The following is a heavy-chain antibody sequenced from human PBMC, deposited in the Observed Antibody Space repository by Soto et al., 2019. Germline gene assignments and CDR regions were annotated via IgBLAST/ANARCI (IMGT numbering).Heavy chain of an antibody. CDR3: AWSGCKVFYDFWSGYHCLGWFDP. Sequence: SETLSLTCTVSGGSISSGGYYWSWIRQPPGEGQERIGYIYYSGSTYYNPSLKSRVTISVDTSKNQFSLKLSSVTAADTSVYFCAWSGCKVFYDFWSGYHCLGWFDPWGQGTLVTVSS. D-gene: IGHD3-3*01. CDR1: GGSISSGGYY. V-gene: IGHV4-31*03. J-gene: IGHJ5*02. CDR2: IYYSGST.